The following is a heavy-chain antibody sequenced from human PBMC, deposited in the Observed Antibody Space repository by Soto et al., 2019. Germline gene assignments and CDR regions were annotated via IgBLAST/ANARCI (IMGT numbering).Heavy chain of an antibody. D-gene: IGHD5-12*01. CDR2: INNRGST. J-gene: IGHJ4*01. V-gene: IGHV4-34*01. CDR3: ARAGGYAYFDS. Sequence: SETLSLTCAVYGGSFSGYYWNWIRQPPGKGLEWIWEINNRGSTKYNPSLKSQVTISVDTSKNQFSLRLSSVTAADTAVYYCARAGGYAYFDSWGHGILVTVSS. CDR1: GGSFSGYY.